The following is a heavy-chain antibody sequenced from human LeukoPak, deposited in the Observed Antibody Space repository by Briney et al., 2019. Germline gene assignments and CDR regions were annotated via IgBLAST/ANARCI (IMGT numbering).Heavy chain of an antibody. J-gene: IGHJ5*02. D-gene: IGHD6-13*01. V-gene: IGHV4-4*09. CDR2: IYSSVST. Sequence: PSETLSLTCTVSGDSINDHYWSWIRQPPGEGLEWIGYIYSSVSTNDNPSLKSRVTISIDTSKSQFSLKLTSVTAADTGVYYCARHGRSIAAAGTRWFDPWGQGTLVTVSS. CDR1: GDSINDHY. CDR3: ARHGRSIAAAGTRWFDP.